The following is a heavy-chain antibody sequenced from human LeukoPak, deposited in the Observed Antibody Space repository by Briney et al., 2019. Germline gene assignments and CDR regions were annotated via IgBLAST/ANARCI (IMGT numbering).Heavy chain of an antibody. CDR2: INHSGST. J-gene: IGHJ4*02. Sequence: SETLSLTCAVYGGSFSGYYWSWIRQPPGKGLEWIGEINHSGSTNYNPSLTSRVTISVDTSKNQFSLKLSSVTAADTAVYHCARHAYYYGSGSYLDYWGQGTLVTVSS. CDR3: ARHAYYYGSGSYLDY. D-gene: IGHD3-10*01. CDR1: GGSFSGYY. V-gene: IGHV4-34*01.